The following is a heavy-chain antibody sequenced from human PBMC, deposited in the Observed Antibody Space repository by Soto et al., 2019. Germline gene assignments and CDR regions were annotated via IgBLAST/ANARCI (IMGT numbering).Heavy chain of an antibody. CDR1: GYTFIDYD. CDR2: MSPDHNNA. V-gene: IGHV1-8*02. D-gene: IGHD4-17*01. J-gene: IGHJ4*02. CDR3: AVTTGY. Sequence: QVQVLQSGAEVKKPGASVKVSCKTSGYTFIDYDINWVRQAPGQGLEWMGWMSPDHNNAGYAQKFQGRVTMTTNNSINTAYMELTSLRFEDTAVYYCAVTTGYWGQGSMVTVSS.